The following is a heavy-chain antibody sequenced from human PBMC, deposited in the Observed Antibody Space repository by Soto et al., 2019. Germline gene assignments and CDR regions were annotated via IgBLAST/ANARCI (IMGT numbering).Heavy chain of an antibody. CDR2: IIGSDGST. CDR1: GFSFSSYA. V-gene: IGHV3-23*01. D-gene: IGHD4-4*01. J-gene: IGHJ5*02. CDR3: AKSYTNYPNWFDP. Sequence: EVQLLESGGGLVQPGGSLRLSCAASGFSFSSYAMSWVRQAPGKGLEWVSAIIGSDGSTYYADSVKGRFTISRDNPKNTLYLQMNSLRAEDTAVYYCAKSYTNYPNWFDPWGQGTLVTVSS.